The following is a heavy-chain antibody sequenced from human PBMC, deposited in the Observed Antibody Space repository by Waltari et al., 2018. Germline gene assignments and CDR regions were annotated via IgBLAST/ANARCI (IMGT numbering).Heavy chain of an antibody. CDR3: ARRPAGVTTGGYFDY. CDR2: IIPTLGTA. D-gene: IGHD4-4*01. V-gene: IGHV1-69*12. Sequence: QVQLVQSGAEVKKPGSSVKVSCKASGGTFSSYAISWVRQAPGQGLEWMGGIIPTLGTASYAQKFQGRVTITADESTSTAYMELSSLRSEDTAVYYCARRPAGVTTGGYFDYWGQGTLVTVSS. CDR1: GGTFSSYA. J-gene: IGHJ4*02.